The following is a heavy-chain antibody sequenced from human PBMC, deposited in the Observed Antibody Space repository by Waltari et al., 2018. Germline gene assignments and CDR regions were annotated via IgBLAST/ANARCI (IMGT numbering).Heavy chain of an antibody. CDR2: VHHSGNT. J-gene: IGHJ3*02. CDR3: AREGDGDKGSAFDI. CDR1: GVSMGGHY. D-gene: IGHD3-10*01. V-gene: IGHV4-59*11. Sequence: QVQLQESGPGLVKPSETLSLTCPVPGVSMGGHYWVWIRQPPGKGLEWVGYVHHSGNTNYNPSLKSRVSMSIDTSNNQFSLSLTSLTTADTAVYYCAREGDGDKGSAFDIWGHGTMVTVSS.